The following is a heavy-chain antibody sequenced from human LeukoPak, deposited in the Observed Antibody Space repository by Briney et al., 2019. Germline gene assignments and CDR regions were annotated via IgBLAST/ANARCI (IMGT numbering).Heavy chain of an antibody. Sequence: GASVKVSCKASGYTFTSYGISWVRQAPGQGLEWMGWISAYNGNTNYAQKLQGRVTMTTDTSTSIAYMELRSLRSDDTAVYYCARDDIVVVPAAIGLDYWGQGTLVTVSS. CDR3: ARDDIVVVPAAIGLDY. D-gene: IGHD2-2*02. V-gene: IGHV1-18*04. J-gene: IGHJ4*02. CDR1: GYTFTSYG. CDR2: ISAYNGNT.